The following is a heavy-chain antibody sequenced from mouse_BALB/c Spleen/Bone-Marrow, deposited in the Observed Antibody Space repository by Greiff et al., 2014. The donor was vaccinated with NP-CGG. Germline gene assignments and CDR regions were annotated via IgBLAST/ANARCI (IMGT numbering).Heavy chain of an antibody. Sequence: VQLQESGAELVKPGASVKLSCKTSGYTFTSYWIQWVKQRPGQGLGWIGEIFPGTGTTYYNEKFKGKATLTIYTSSSTAYMQLSSLTSEDSAVYFCASRDSSGYVPDYWGQGTTLTVSS. D-gene: IGHD3-2*01. CDR2: IFPGTGTT. J-gene: IGHJ2*01. CDR3: ASRDSSGYVPDY. CDR1: GYTFTSYW. V-gene: IGHV1S132*01.